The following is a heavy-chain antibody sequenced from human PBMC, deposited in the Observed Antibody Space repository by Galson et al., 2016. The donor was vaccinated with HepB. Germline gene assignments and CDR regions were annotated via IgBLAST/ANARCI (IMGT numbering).Heavy chain of an antibody. CDR3: ARDLATETTDAFYI. J-gene: IGHJ3*02. CDR2: ISGYNGRA. Sequence: SVKVSCKASGYSFNNYAITWVRQAPGQGLQWMGWISGYNGRAMYAQEFQDRVTLTIDTSTTTASMEVNRLTSDDTAMYYCARDLATETTDAFYIWGQGTMVTVSS. CDR1: GYSFNNYA. V-gene: IGHV1-18*01. D-gene: IGHD1-1*01.